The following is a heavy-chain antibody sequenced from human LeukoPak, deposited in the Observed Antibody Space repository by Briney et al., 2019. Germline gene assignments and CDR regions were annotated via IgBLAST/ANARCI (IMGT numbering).Heavy chain of an antibody. Sequence: SETLSLTCAVYGGSFSGYYWSWIRRPPGKGLEWIGEINHSGSTNYNPSLKSRVTISVDTSKNQFSLKLSSVTAADTAVYYCARRRELRPFDYWGQGTLVTVSS. CDR3: ARRRELRPFDY. D-gene: IGHD1-26*01. CDR1: GGSFSGYY. V-gene: IGHV4-34*01. CDR2: INHSGST. J-gene: IGHJ4*02.